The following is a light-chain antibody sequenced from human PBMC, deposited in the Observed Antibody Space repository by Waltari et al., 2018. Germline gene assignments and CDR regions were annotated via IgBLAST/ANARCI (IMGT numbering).Light chain of an antibody. V-gene: IGKV4-1*01. CDR1: QTILNRANNKHY. CDR2: WAS. J-gene: IGKJ4*01. Sequence: DIVLTQSPDSLTVSLGERATINCKSSQTILNRANNKHYLGWYQQKPGQPPKLFIYWASTRQSGVPDRFSGSGSGANFSLSINSLQAEDVAVYFCQQSYHTPLTFGGGTKVEMK. CDR3: QQSYHTPLT.